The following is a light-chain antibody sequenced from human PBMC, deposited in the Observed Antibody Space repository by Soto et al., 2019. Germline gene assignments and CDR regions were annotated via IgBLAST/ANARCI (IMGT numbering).Light chain of an antibody. CDR1: QSIRNW. J-gene: IGKJ2*01. CDR3: QQYDSSSGYT. V-gene: IGKV1-5*01. CDR2: DAS. Sequence: DIQMTQSPSTLSGSVGDRVTITCRASQSIRNWLAWYQQKPGKAPKLLIYDASTLERGVPSRFSGSGSGTEFTLSISSLQPDDFATYYCQQYDSSSGYTFGQGTKVDIK.